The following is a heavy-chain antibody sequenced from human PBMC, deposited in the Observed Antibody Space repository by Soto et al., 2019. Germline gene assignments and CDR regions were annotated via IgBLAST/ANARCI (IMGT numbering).Heavy chain of an antibody. CDR3: ARGSGYTYGLDP. V-gene: IGHV4-30-4*01. CDR1: GDSIGSNNNY. Sequence: PSETLSLTCTVSGDSIGSNNNYWSWIGQPPGEGLEGIGLISYSGTTSYSPSLKSRVAISLDTSKNQFSLSLSSVTAADTAVYYCARGSGYTYGLDPSGQGTLVTVSS. CDR2: ISYSGTT. J-gene: IGHJ5*02. D-gene: IGHD5-18*01.